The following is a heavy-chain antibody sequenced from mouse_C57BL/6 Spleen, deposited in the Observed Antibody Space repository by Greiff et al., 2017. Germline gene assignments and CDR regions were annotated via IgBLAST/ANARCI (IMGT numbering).Heavy chain of an antibody. CDR3: ARGYGSVYWYFDV. V-gene: IGHV14-2*01. Sequence: EVKLVESGAELVKPGASVKLSCKASGFNIKDYYMHWVKQRTEQGLEWIGRIDPEDGETKYAPKFQGKATITADTSSNPAYLRLSSLTSEDTAVYYCARGYGSVYWYFDVWGTGTTVTVSS. CDR1: GFNIKDYY. CDR2: IDPEDGET. J-gene: IGHJ1*03. D-gene: IGHD1-1*01.